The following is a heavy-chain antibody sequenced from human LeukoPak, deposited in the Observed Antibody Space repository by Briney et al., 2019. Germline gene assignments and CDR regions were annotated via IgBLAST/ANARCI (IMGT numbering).Heavy chain of an antibody. CDR1: GYSFTSYG. D-gene: IGHD4-11*01. Sequence: ASVKVSCKASGYSFTSYGISWVRQAPGQGLEWMGWISAYNGETRYTQKLQGRVTMTTDTSTSTGYMELRSLRSDDTAVYYCARIADYSLNWYFDYWGQGTLVTVPS. J-gene: IGHJ4*02. CDR3: ARIADYSLNWYFDY. CDR2: ISAYNGET. V-gene: IGHV1-18*01.